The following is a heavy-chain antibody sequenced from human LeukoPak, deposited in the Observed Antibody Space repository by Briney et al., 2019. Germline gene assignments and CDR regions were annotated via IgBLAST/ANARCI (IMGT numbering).Heavy chain of an antibody. CDR1: GGSISSGGYY. J-gene: IGHJ5*02. CDR2: ISYSGSA. V-gene: IGHV4-31*03. Sequence: PSQTLSLTCTVSGGSISSGGYYWSWIRQHPGKGLEWVAYISYSGSAYHNPSLKSRVTISVDMSKNQFSLKLSSVTAADTAVYYCARSGCSSTSCYVREPSNCPACWFDPWGQGTLVTVSS. CDR3: ARSGCSSTSCYVREPSNCPACWFDP. D-gene: IGHD2-2*01.